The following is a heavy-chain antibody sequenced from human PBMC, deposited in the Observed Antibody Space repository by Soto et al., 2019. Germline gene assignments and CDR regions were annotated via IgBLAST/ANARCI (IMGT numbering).Heavy chain of an antibody. Sequence: QVQLQESGPGLVNPSQTLSLTCTFSPGSVSSGGYYWSWIRQHPGNGLEWIGYIYYNGITDYNPSLESRLIISVDTSKDQFSLILSSVTAADTSVYYCARARFYGPERTVFDFWGQGTLVTVSS. CDR3: ARARFYGPERTVFDF. J-gene: IGHJ4*02. CDR2: IYYNGIT. D-gene: IGHD3-10*01. CDR1: PGSVSSGGYY. V-gene: IGHV4-31*03.